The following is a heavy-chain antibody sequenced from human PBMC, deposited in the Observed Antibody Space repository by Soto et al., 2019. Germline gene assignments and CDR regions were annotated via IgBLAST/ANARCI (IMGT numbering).Heavy chain of an antibody. Sequence: GKGLEWVSSISSSSSYIYYADSVKGRFTISRDNAKNSLYLQMNSLRAEDTAVYYCARVIVVVPAAMRGFDPWGQGTLVTVSS. CDR2: ISSSSSYI. J-gene: IGHJ5*02. D-gene: IGHD2-2*01. CDR3: ARVIVVVPAAMRGFDP. V-gene: IGHV3-21*01.